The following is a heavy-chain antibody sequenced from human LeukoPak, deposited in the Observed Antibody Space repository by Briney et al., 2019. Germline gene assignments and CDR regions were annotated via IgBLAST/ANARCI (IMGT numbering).Heavy chain of an antibody. V-gene: IGHV4-59*01. CDR2: IHYSGST. D-gene: IGHD5-18*01. Sequence: QVQLQESGPGLVKPSETLSLTCTVPGGSISSYYWSWIRQPPGKGLERIGYIHYSGSTNYNPSLKSRVTISVDTSKNQFSLKLSSVTAADTAVYYCARGGYSYGSDWFDPWGQGTLVTVSS. CDR1: GGSISSYY. CDR3: ARGGYSYGSDWFDP. J-gene: IGHJ5*02.